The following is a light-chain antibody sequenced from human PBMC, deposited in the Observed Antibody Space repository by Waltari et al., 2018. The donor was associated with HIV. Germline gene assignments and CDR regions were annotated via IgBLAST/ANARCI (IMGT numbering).Light chain of an antibody. CDR2: KDD. Sequence: KFMLTQPHSVSESPWRSVTVSCTHSSGSIASNYVQWYQQRPGSSPTTVIYKDDQRPSGVPDRFSGSIDSSSNSASLTISGLRPEDEADYYCQSYDNENPVLFGGGTKLTVL. CDR1: SGSIASNY. J-gene: IGLJ2*01. CDR3: QSYDNENPVL. V-gene: IGLV6-57*01.